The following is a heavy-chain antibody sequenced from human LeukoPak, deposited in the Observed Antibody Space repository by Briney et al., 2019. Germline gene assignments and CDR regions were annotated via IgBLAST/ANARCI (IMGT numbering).Heavy chain of an antibody. CDR1: GGSISSGNHY. J-gene: IGHJ6*03. CDR3: VRHLTVLYYYIDV. V-gene: IGHV4-39*01. CDR2: IYFNGNT. D-gene: IGHD2-8*02. Sequence: PSETLSLTCTVSGGSISSGNHYWGWIRQPPGKGLEWIGTIYFNGNTYSTPSLKSRVTMSVDTSENRFSLKLSSVTAADMAVYYCVRHLTVLYYYIDVWGTGTTVTVSS.